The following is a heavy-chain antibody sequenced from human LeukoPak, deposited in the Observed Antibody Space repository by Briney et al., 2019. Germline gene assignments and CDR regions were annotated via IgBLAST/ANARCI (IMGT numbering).Heavy chain of an antibody. V-gene: IGHV3-15*01. Sequence: GGSLRLSCAASGFTFSNAWMSWVRQAPGKGLEWVGRIKSKTDGGTTDYAAPVKGRFTISRDDSKNTLYLQMSNLKTEDTAVYYCTTDYRYYYDSSGYGPDYWGQGTLVTVSS. J-gene: IGHJ4*02. CDR1: GFTFSNAW. CDR2: IKSKTDGGTT. CDR3: TTDYRYYYDSSGYGPDY. D-gene: IGHD3-22*01.